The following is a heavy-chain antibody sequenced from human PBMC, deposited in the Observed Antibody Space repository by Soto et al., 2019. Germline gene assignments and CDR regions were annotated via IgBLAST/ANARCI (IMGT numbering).Heavy chain of an antibody. V-gene: IGHV1-69*13. CDR1: GGTFSSYA. J-gene: IGHJ3*02. Sequence: ASVKVSCKASGGTFSSYAISWVRQALGQGLEWMGGIIPIFGTANYAQKFQGRVTITADESTSTAYMELSSLRSEDTAVYYCARAVYYYDSSGYYLEAFDIWGQGTMVTVSS. D-gene: IGHD3-22*01. CDR2: IIPIFGTA. CDR3: ARAVYYYDSSGYYLEAFDI.